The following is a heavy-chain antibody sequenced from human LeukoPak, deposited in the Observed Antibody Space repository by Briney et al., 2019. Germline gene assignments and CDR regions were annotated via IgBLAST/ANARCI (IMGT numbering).Heavy chain of an antibody. V-gene: IGHV4-59*08. CDR2: IYYSGST. CDR3: ARHSGSRDGFDI. Sequence: PSETLSLTCTVSGGSLSSFYWSWIRQPPGKGLEWIGYIYYSGSTNYNPSLKSRVTISVDTSKNQFSLKLSSGTAADTAVYYCARHSGSRDGFDIWGQGTMVTVSS. CDR1: GGSLSSFY. J-gene: IGHJ3*02. D-gene: IGHD1-26*01.